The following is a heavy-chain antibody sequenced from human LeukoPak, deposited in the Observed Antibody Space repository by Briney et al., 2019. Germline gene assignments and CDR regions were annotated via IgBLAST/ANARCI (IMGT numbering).Heavy chain of an antibody. Sequence: ASVKVSCKASGYTFTSYDINWVRQATGQGLEWMGWMNPNGGNTGYAQKFQGRVTMTRNTSISTAYMELSSLRSEDTAVYYCARVVATVRRNFDYWGQGTLVTVSS. J-gene: IGHJ4*02. CDR1: GYTFTSYD. CDR2: MNPNGGNT. CDR3: ARVVATVRRNFDY. D-gene: IGHD5-12*01. V-gene: IGHV1-8*01.